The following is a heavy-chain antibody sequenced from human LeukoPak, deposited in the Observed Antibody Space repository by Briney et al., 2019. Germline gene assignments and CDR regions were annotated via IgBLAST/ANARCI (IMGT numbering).Heavy chain of an antibody. V-gene: IGHV1-69*13. D-gene: IGHD1-26*01. Sequence: SVKVSGKASGGTFSSYAISWVRQAPGQGLEWMGGIIPTFGTANYAQKFQGRVTITADESTSTAYMELSSLRSEDTAVYYCARGAWELYYYYYMDVWGKGTTVTISS. CDR1: GGTFSSYA. CDR3: ARGAWELYYYYYMDV. CDR2: IIPTFGTA. J-gene: IGHJ6*03.